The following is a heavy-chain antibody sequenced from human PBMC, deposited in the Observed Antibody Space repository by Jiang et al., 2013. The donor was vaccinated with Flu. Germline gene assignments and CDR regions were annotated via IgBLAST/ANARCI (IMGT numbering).Heavy chain of an antibody. Sequence: LLKPSETLSLTCAVYGGSFSGYYWSWIRQPPGKGLEWIGEINHSGSTNYNPSLKSRVTISVDTSKNQFSLKLSSVTAADTAVYYCAGYSITMVRGAARSGYCYYGMDVWGQGTTVTVSS. J-gene: IGHJ6*02. D-gene: IGHD3-10*01. CDR3: AGYSITMVRGAARSGYCYYGMDV. CDR2: INHSGST. CDR1: GGSFSGYY. V-gene: IGHV4-34*01.